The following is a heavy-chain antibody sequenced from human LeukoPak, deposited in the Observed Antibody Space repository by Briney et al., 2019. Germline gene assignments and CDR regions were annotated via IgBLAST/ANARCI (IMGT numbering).Heavy chain of an antibody. Sequence: ASVKVSCKASGYTFTSYYMHWVRQAPGQGLEWMGIINPSGGSTSYAQKFQGRVTMTRDMSTSTVYMELSSLRSEDTAVYYCAVGAGDGVSPGDLDYWRQGTLVTVS. CDR3: AVGAGDGVSPGDLDY. J-gene: IGHJ4*02. CDR2: INPSGGST. CDR1: GYTFTSYY. V-gene: IGHV1-46*03. D-gene: IGHD2-8*01.